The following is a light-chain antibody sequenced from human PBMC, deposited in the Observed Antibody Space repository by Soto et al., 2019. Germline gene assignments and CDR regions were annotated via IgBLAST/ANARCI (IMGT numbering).Light chain of an antibody. CDR2: YVS. Sequence: QSALTQPRSVSGSPGQSVTISCTGTSSDVGGYNYVSWYQQHPGKAPKLMLYYVSERPSGIPDRFSGSKSGNTASLTISGLQAEDEADYYCCSFAGNHNYVFGTGTKLTVL. CDR3: CSFAGNHNYV. V-gene: IGLV2-11*01. CDR1: SSDVGGYNY. J-gene: IGLJ1*01.